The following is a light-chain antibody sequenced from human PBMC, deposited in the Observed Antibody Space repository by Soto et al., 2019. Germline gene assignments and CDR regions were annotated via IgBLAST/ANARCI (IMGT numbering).Light chain of an antibody. CDR3: QQRYT. CDR1: QSVSTY. J-gene: IGKJ2*01. CDR2: DVS. V-gene: IGKV3-11*01. Sequence: EIVLTQSPATLSLSPGERATLSCRASQSVSTYLAWYQQKPGQAPRLLIYDVSNSATGIPSRFSGSGSGTDFTLTISSLEPEEFAVYYCQQRYTFGQGTKLEIK.